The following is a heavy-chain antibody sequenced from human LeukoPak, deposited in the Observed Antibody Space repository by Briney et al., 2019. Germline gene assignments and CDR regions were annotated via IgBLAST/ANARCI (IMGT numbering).Heavy chain of an antibody. J-gene: IGHJ6*02. CDR3: ARDRVVDATFYKYDAMDV. D-gene: IGHD2-15*01. CDR1: GGSFSGYY. V-gene: IGHV4-34*01. CDR2: INHSGST. Sequence: PSETLSLTCAVYGGSFSGYYWSWIRQPPGKGLEWIGEINHSGSTNYNPSLKSRVTISLDTSKNQFSLKLSSVTAADTAVYYCARDRVVDATFYKYDAMDVWAKGPRSPSP.